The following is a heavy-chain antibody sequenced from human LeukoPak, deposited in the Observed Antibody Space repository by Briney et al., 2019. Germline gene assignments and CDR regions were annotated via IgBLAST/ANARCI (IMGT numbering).Heavy chain of an antibody. D-gene: IGHD2-2*02. V-gene: IGHV4-31*03. CDR3: ARGWKSCSSTSCYRAFDP. CDR2: IYYSGST. CDR1: GGSISSGGYY. J-gene: IGHJ5*02. Sequence: SETLSLTCTVSGGSISSGGYYWSWIRQHPGTGLEWIGYIYYSGSTYYNPSLKSRVTISVDTSKNQFSLKLSSVTAADTAAYYCARGWKSCSSTSCYRAFDPWGQGTLVTVSS.